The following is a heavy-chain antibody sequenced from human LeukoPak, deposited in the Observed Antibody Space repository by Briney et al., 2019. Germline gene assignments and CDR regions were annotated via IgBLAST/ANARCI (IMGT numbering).Heavy chain of an antibody. Sequence: GGSLRLSCAASGFTFSSYGMHWVRQAPGKGLEWVAVIWYDGSNKYYADSVKGRFTISRDNSKNTLYLQMNSLRAEDTAVYYCAKGGYSSSWLAYYFDYWGQGTLVTVSS. CDR2: IWYDGSNK. CDR1: GFTFSSYG. V-gene: IGHV3-30*02. J-gene: IGHJ4*02. CDR3: AKGGYSSSWLAYYFDY. D-gene: IGHD6-13*01.